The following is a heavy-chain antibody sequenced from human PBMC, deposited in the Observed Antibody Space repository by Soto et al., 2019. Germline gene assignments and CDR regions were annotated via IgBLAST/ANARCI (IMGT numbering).Heavy chain of an antibody. Sequence: GASVKVSCKASGGTFSSYAISWVRQAPGQGLEWMGGIIPIFGTANYAQKFQGRVTITADESTSTAYMELSSLRSEDTAVYYCARDKWYYYDSSGSSVWGQGTMVTVS. CDR3: ARDKWYYYDSSGSSV. CDR2: IIPIFGTA. CDR1: GGTFSSYA. D-gene: IGHD3-22*01. V-gene: IGHV1-69*13. J-gene: IGHJ3*01.